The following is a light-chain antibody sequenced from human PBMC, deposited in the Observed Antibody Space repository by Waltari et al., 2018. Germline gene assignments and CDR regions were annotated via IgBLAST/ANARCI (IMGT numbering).Light chain of an antibody. J-gene: IGKJ1*01. Sequence: VLTQSPGTLSLSPGERATLSCRASRSVIKYLAWYQQTPGRAPRLLIYHASTRATGSPDRFSGSGSGTDFSLTISRLEPDDFAVYYCQKDDSLPATFGQGTRVEIK. CDR2: HAS. CDR3: QKDDSLPAT. V-gene: IGKV3-20*01. CDR1: RSVIKY.